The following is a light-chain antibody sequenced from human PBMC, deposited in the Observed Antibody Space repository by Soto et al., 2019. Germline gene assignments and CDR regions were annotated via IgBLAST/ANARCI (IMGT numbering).Light chain of an antibody. CDR2: EVS. CDR3: SSYTTSNTPLYV. V-gene: IGLV2-14*01. CDR1: SSDTAGYNY. J-gene: IGLJ1*01. Sequence: QSALTQPASVSGSPGQSITISCTGTSSDTAGYNYVSWYQQHPGKAPKLMIYEVSNRPSGVSNRFSGSQSGNTASLTISGLQAEDEANYYCSSYTTSNTPLYVFGTGPKLTVL.